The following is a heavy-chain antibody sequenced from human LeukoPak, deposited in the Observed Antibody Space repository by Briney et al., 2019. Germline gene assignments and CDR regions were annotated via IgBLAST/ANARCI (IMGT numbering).Heavy chain of an antibody. V-gene: IGHV4-38-2*02. CDR3: ARDGGVFGSGSYLNY. CDR1: GYSISSGYY. D-gene: IGHD3-10*01. Sequence: SETLSLTCTVSGYSISSGYYWGWIRQPPGKGLEWIGSIYHSGSTYYNPSLKSRVTISVDTSKNQFSLKLSSVTAADTAVYYCARDGGVFGSGSYLNYWGQGALVTVSS. CDR2: IYHSGST. J-gene: IGHJ4*02.